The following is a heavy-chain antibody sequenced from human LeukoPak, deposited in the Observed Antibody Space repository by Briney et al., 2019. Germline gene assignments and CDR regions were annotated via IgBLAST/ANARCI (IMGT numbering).Heavy chain of an antibody. D-gene: IGHD1-26*01. CDR3: ARDRSGGSYSGWFDP. J-gene: IGHJ5*02. CDR1: GGSISSGSYY. Sequence: PSQTLSLTCTVSGGSISSGSYYWSWIRQPAGKGLEWIGRIYTSGSTNYNPSLKSRVTISVDTSKNQFSLKLSSVTAADTAVYYCARDRSGGSYSGWFDPWGQGTLVTVSS. V-gene: IGHV4-61*02. CDR2: IYTSGST.